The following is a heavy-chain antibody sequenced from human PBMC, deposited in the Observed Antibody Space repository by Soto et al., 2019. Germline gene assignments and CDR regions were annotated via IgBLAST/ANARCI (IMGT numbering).Heavy chain of an antibody. CDR1: GFTFSSYA. D-gene: IGHD3-22*01. CDR2: ISYDGSNK. Sequence: GGSLRLSCAASGFTFSSYAMHWVLQAPCKGLEWVAVISYDGSNKYYADSVKGRFTISRDNSKNTLYLQMNSLRAEDTAVYYCARGPRITMIVVVITTSDDAFDIWGQGTMVTVSS. V-gene: IGHV3-30-3*01. CDR3: ARGPRITMIVVVITTSDDAFDI. J-gene: IGHJ3*02.